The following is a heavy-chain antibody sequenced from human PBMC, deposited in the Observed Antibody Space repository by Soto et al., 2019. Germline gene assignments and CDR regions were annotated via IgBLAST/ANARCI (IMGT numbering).Heavy chain of an antibody. CDR3: ARSDGRY. CDR1: GGSISSSGYY. Sequence: PSETLSLTCTVSGGSISSSGYYWSWIRQHPGKGLEWIGYIYHSGSTYYNPSLKSRVTISVDRSKNQFSLKLSSVTAADTAVYYCARSDGRYWGQGTLVTVSS. J-gene: IGHJ4*02. CDR2: IYHSGST. V-gene: IGHV4-30-2*02.